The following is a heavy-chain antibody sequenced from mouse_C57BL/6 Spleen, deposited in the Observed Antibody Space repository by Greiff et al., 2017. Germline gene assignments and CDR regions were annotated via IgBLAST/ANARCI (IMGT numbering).Heavy chain of an antibody. V-gene: IGHV1-15*01. CDR1: GYTFTDYE. J-gene: IGHJ4*01. CDR2: IDPETDGT. CDR3: TIYYYAMDY. Sequence: QVQLQQSGAELVRPGASVTLSCKASGYTFTDYEMHWVKQTPVHGLEWIGAIDPETDGTAYNQKFKGKAILTADKSSSTAYMELRSLTSEDSAVYYCTIYYYAMDYWGQGTSVTVSS.